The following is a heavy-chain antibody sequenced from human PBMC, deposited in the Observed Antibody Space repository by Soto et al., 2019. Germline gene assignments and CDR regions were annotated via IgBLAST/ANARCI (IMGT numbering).Heavy chain of an antibody. Sequence: GESLKISCKGSGYSFTSYWIGWVRQMPGKGLEWMGITYPGDSDTRYSPSFQGQATISADKSISIAYLQWSSLKASDTAMYYCARLRNYYYSSGYRHRGKWFDPWGQGTLVTVSS. CDR1: GYSFTSYW. CDR2: TYPGDSDT. V-gene: IGHV5-51*01. D-gene: IGHD3-22*01. CDR3: ARLRNYYYSSGYRHRGKWFDP. J-gene: IGHJ5*02.